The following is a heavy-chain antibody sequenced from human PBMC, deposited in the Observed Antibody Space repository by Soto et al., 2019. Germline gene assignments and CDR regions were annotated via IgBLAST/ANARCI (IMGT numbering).Heavy chain of an antibody. Sequence: QVQLVESGGGVVQPGRSLRLSCAASGFTFSSYAIHWVRQAPGKGLEWVAVLSPDGTNKYYADSVKGRFTISRDNSKNALYLQMNSVTTEDTAVYYCARDRHGDYYFDYWGQGTLVTVSS. V-gene: IGHV3-30-3*01. D-gene: IGHD4-17*01. CDR2: LSPDGTNK. J-gene: IGHJ4*02. CDR3: ARDRHGDYYFDY. CDR1: GFTFSSYA.